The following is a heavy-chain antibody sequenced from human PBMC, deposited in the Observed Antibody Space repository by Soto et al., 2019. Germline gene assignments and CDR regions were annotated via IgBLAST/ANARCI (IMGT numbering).Heavy chain of an antibody. D-gene: IGHD6-13*01. CDR1: GFTFSSYW. J-gene: IGHJ4*02. CDR2: IKQDGSER. Sequence: EVQLVESGGGLVQPGGSLRLSCAASGFTFSSYWMNWVRQAPGKGLEWVANIKQDGSERYYVDSVKGRFTISRDNAKNSLYLQMNSLRAEDTAVYYCARDLGSSWSPPMFYWGQGTLVTVSS. CDR3: ARDLGSSWSPPMFY. V-gene: IGHV3-7*01.